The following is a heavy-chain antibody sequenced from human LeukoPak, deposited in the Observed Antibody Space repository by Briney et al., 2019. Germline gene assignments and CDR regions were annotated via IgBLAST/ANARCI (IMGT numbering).Heavy chain of an antibody. V-gene: IGHV3-30*04. CDR2: LSYDGSNK. Sequence: GGSLRLSCAASGFTFSSYAMHWVRQAPGKGLEWVAVLSYDGSNKYYADSVKGRFTISRDNSKNTLYLQMNSLRAEDTAVYYCARPKSGYFTSHFDYWGQGALVTVSS. CDR3: ARPKSGYFTSHFDY. CDR1: GFTFSSYA. D-gene: IGHD3-3*01. J-gene: IGHJ4*02.